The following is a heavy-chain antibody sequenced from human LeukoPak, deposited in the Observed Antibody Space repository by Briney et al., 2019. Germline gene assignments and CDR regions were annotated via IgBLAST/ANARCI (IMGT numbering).Heavy chain of an antibody. D-gene: IGHD1-14*01. CDR2: INPSGGDT. J-gene: IGHJ4*02. CDR3: AREVMDNLRFDY. CDR1: GYTXTSYY. Sequence: ASVKVSCKASGYTXTSYYMHWVRQAPGQGLEWMGIINPSGGDTSYAQKFQGRLTMTRDTSTNTVYMELTSLRSEDTAVYYCAREVMDNLRFDYWGQGTLVTVSS. V-gene: IGHV1-46*01.